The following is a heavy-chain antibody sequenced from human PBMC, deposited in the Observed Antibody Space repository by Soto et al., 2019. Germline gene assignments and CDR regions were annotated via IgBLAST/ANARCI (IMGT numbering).Heavy chain of an antibody. V-gene: IGHV4-31*03. Sequence: SETLSLTCTVSGGSISSGGYYWSWIRQHPGKGLEWIGYIYYSGSTYYNPSLKSRVTISVDTSKNQFSLKLSSVTAADTALYYCAREEGGPSNYYALDVWGQGTTVTVSS. D-gene: IGHD3-22*01. CDR2: IYYSGST. CDR1: GGSISSGGYY. J-gene: IGHJ6*02. CDR3: AREEGGPSNYYALDV.